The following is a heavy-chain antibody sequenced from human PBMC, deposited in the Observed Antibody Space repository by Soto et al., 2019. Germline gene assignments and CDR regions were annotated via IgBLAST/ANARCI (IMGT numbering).Heavy chain of an antibody. V-gene: IGHV3-33*01. Sequence: GGSLRLSCAASGFTFSSYGMHWVRQAPGKGLEWVAVIWYDGSKKYYADSVKGRFTISRDNSKNTLCLQMNSLRAEDTAVYYCVRAGRYYDSSADNWFDPWGQGTLVTVSS. CDR2: IWYDGSKK. CDR1: GFTFSSYG. CDR3: VRAGRYYDSSADNWFDP. D-gene: IGHD3-22*01. J-gene: IGHJ5*02.